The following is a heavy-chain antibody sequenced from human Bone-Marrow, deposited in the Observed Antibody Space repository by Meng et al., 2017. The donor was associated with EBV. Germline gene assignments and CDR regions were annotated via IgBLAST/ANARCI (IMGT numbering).Heavy chain of an antibody. V-gene: IGHV3-11*01. Sequence: GQLVESGGGLVKPGGSLRLLCVASGFTLNDYYMGWIRQAPGKGLEWVAHISSTSRTVDYADSVKGRFIISRDNARNSVYLQMNSLRDEDTAVYYCARDSTLDHFDLWGQGTLVTVSS. CDR3: ARDSTLDHFDL. CDR2: ISSTSRTV. CDR1: GFTLNDYY. J-gene: IGHJ4*02. D-gene: IGHD1-1*01.